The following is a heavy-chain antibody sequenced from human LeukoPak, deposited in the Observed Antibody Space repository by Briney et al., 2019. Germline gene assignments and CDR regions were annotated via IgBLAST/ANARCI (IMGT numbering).Heavy chain of an antibody. Sequence: KPSETLSLTCAVYGGSLRGYYWIWIPQPPEKGLEWIGEINHSGSTNYNPSLKSRVTISVDTSKNQFSLKLSSVTAADTAVYYCARGVDPPNPHLDVWGKGTTVTVSS. J-gene: IGHJ6*04. V-gene: IGHV4-34*01. CDR1: GGSLRGYY. D-gene: IGHD5-12*01. CDR3: ARGVDPPNPHLDV. CDR2: INHSGST.